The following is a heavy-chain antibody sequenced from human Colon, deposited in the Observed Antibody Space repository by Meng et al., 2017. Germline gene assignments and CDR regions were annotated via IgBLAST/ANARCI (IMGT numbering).Heavy chain of an antibody. CDR1: GYSISSGYY. Sequence: GSLRLSCTVSGYSISSGYYWGWIRQPPGKGLEWIGSFYHSGNTYYNPSLKSRVTISVDTFKNQFSLKLSSVTAADTAVYYCARDPPGAANDYFDYWGQGTLVTVSS. CDR3: ARDPPGAANDYFDY. V-gene: IGHV4-38-2*02. CDR2: FYHSGNT. J-gene: IGHJ4*02. D-gene: IGHD6-19*01.